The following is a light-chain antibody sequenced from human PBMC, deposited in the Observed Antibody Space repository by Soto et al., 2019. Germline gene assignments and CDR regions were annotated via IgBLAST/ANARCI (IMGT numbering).Light chain of an antibody. Sequence: SYELTQPPSVSVAPGKTARIPCGGDNIGSESVNWYQQRPGQAPVLVIYYDSDRPSGIPERFSGSNSGNTATLTISRVEAGDEAYYYCQVWDTSRDHQVFGGGTKLTVL. CDR3: QVWDTSRDHQV. CDR2: YDS. J-gene: IGLJ3*02. CDR1: NIGSES. V-gene: IGLV3-21*04.